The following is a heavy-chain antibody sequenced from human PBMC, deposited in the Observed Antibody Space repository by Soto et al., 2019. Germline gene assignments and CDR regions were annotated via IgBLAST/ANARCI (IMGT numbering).Heavy chain of an antibody. D-gene: IGHD3-16*01. CDR2: ISSSSSYI. V-gene: IGHV3-21*01. CDR1: GFTFSSYS. J-gene: IGHJ4*02. CDR3: ARVSYDYTNQLWDY. Sequence: GGSLRLSCAASGFTFSSYSMNWVRQAPGKGLEWVSSISSSSSYIYYADSVKGRFTISRDNAKNSLYLQMNSLRAEDTAVYYCARVSYDYTNQLWDYWGQGTLVTVSS.